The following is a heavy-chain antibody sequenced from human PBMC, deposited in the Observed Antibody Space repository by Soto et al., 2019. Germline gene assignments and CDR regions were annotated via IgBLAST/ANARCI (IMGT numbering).Heavy chain of an antibody. V-gene: IGHV4-34*01. CDR2: INHSGST. D-gene: IGHD3-22*01. J-gene: IGHJ6*02. CDR1: GGSFSGYY. CDR3: AGTVHYYDSSGEYGMDV. Sequence: PSETLSLTCAVYGGSFSGYYWSWIRQPPGKGLEWIGEINHSGSTNYTPSLKSRVTISVDTSKNQFSLKLSSVTAADTAVYYCAGTVHYYDSSGEYGMDVWGQGTTVTASS.